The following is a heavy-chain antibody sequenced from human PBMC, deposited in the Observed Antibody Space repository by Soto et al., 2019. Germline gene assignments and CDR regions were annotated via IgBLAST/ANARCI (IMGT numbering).Heavy chain of an antibody. CDR1: GFTFSSYA. D-gene: IGHD3-16*02. Sequence: GGSLRLSCAASGFTFSSYAMSWVRQAPGKGLEWVSAISGSGGSTYYADSVKGRFTISRDNSKNTLYLQMNSLRAEDTAVYYCAKGRIMITFGGVIGIQYVPYDYWGQGTLVTVSS. J-gene: IGHJ4*02. CDR3: AKGRIMITFGGVIGIQYVPYDY. CDR2: ISGSGGST. V-gene: IGHV3-23*01.